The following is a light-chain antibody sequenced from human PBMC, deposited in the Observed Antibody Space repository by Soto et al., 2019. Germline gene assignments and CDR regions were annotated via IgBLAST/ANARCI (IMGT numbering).Light chain of an antibody. V-gene: IGLV1-44*01. J-gene: IGLJ2*01. Sequence: QSVLTQPPSVSGAPGQRVTISCTGSSSNIGAGYDVHWYQQLPGTAPKLLIYNNNQRPSGVPDRFSGSKSGTSASLAISGLQSEDEADYYCAAWDDSLKDVFGGGTKVTVL. CDR3: AAWDDSLKDV. CDR2: NNN. CDR1: SSNIGAGYD.